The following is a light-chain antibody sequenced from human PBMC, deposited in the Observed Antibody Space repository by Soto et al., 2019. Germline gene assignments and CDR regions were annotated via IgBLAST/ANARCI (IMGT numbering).Light chain of an antibody. CDR2: GDN. V-gene: IGLV1-44*01. J-gene: IGLJ2*01. Sequence: AVLTQPPSASGTPGQRVTISCSGSGSSIGTNTVNWYRQLPGTAPKLLIYGDNQRPSGVPDRFSGSKSGTSASLAISGLQSEDEADYYCAVWDGSLNHVLFGGGT. CDR1: GSSIGTNT. CDR3: AVWDGSLNHVL.